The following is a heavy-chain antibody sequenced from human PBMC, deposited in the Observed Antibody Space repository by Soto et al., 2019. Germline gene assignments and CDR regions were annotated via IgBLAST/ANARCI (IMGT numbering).Heavy chain of an antibody. D-gene: IGHD6-19*01. CDR3: ARDRSADRFVQYFQH. CDR2: ISSGSDSI. J-gene: IGHJ1*01. CDR1: GFIFTSYS. V-gene: IGHV3-21*01. Sequence: GGSLRLSCAASGFIFTSYSMVWVRLAPGKGLEWVASISSGSDSIFYADSVKGRFTVSRDNAKKSLFLQMNNLRAEDTAVYFCARDRSADRFVQYFQHWGQGTQVTSPQ.